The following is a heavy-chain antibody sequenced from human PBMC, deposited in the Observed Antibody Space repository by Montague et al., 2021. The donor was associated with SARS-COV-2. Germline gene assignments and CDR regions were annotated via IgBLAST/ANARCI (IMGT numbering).Heavy chain of an antibody. CDR3: AHSRITMVRGVINYYGMDV. CDR2: IYWDDDK. CDR1: GFSLSTSGVG. Sequence: PALVTPTQTLTLTCTFSGFSLSTSGVGVGWIRQPPGKALEWLALIYWDDDKRYSPSLKSRLTITKDTSKNQVVLTVTNMDPVDTATYYCAHSRITMVRGVINYYGMDVWGQGTTVTVSS. J-gene: IGHJ6*02. D-gene: IGHD3-10*01. V-gene: IGHV2-5*02.